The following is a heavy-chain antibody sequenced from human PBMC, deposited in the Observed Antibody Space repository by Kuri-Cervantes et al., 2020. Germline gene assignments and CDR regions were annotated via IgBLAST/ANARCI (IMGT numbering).Heavy chain of an antibody. V-gene: IGHV4-38-2*02. J-gene: IGHJ2*01. CDR1: GYSISSGYY. CDR2: IYHNGDT. D-gene: IGHD2-8*02. Sequence: GSLRLSCTVSGYSISSGYYWGCIRQSPGKGLEYIGSIYHNGDTYYNPSLKSRVTISVDTSKNQFSLRLSSVTAADTAVYYCASLLGVGRSYWYFDLWGRGTLVTVSS. CDR3: ASLLGVGRSYWYFDL.